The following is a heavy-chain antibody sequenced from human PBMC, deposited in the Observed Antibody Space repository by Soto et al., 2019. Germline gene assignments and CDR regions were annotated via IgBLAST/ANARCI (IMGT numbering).Heavy chain of an antibody. CDR3: ARSLITIVPEAA. J-gene: IGHJ5*02. D-gene: IGHD2-21*01. Sequence: QLQLQESGPGLVKPSETLSLTCTVSGGSISSSCYYWGWNRQPPGKGLEWIGSIYYSGSTYYNPSLKRRVTTSVGTSKTQFSLALSSVTAADTAVYSCARSLITIVPEAAWGQGTLVTVSS. CDR2: IYYSGST. V-gene: IGHV4-39*01. CDR1: GGSISSSCYY.